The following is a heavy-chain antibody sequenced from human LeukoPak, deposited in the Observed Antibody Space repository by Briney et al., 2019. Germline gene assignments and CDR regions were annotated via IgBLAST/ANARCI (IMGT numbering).Heavy chain of an antibody. CDR1: GYTFTSHG. CDR2: INAYIGNT. V-gene: IGHV1-18*01. J-gene: IGHJ5*02. D-gene: IGHD3-16*02. Sequence: ASVKVSCKASGYTFTSHGFSWVRQAPGQGLEWMGWINAYIGNTNYAQKLQGRVTMTRDMSTTTDYMELSSLRSEDTAVYYCARDNSVGDIAWWFDPWGQGTLVTVSS. CDR3: ARDNSVGDIAWWFDP.